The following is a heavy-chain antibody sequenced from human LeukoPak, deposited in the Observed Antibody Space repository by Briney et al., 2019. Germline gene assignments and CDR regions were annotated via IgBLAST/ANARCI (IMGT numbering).Heavy chain of an antibody. D-gene: IGHD2-21*02. CDR2: IHHTGST. J-gene: IGHJ3*02. CDR1: GGSISNFF. Sequence: SETLSLTCSVSGGSISNFFWSWIRQTPGKGLEWIGYIHHTGSTNDNPSLRGRVTISVDTSKNQFSLRLSSVTAADTALYYCARRSVLTSINFDAFDIWGQGTMVTVSS. CDR3: ARRSVLTSINFDAFDI. V-gene: IGHV4-59*08.